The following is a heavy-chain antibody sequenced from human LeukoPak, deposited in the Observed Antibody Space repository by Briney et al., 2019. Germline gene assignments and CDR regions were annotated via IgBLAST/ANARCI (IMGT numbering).Heavy chain of an antibody. CDR1: GYTFTNYA. CDR2: IIPILGMA. J-gene: IGHJ2*01. Sequence: SVKVSCKASGYTFTNYAISWVRQAPGQGLQWMGRIIPILGMASYAQNFQGRVTITADKSTSTAYMELSSLRSDDTAVYYCARGGYYDTSGFGFYWYFDLWGRGTLVTVSS. V-gene: IGHV1-69*04. D-gene: IGHD3-22*01. CDR3: ARGGYYDTSGFGFYWYFDL.